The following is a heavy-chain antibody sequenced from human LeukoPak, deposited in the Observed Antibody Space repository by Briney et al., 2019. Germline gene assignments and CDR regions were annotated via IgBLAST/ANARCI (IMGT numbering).Heavy chain of an antibody. CDR1: GYTFTSYG. V-gene: IGHV1-18*01. CDR2: ISAYNGNT. CDR3: AREILYYGSGSCHVDY. J-gene: IGHJ4*02. D-gene: IGHD3-10*01. Sequence: ASVKVSCKASGYTFTSYGISWVRQAPGQGLEWMGWISAYNGNTNYAQKLQGRVTMTTDTSTSTAYMELRSLRSDDTAVYYCAREILYYGSGSCHVDYWGQGTLVTVSS.